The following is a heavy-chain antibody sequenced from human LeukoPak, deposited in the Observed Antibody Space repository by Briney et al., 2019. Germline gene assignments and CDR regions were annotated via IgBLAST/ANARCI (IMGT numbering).Heavy chain of an antibody. CDR3: AGAKVRVLFHC. Sequence: GGSLRLSCAASGFTFSDYYMSWIRQAPGKGLEWVSYISSSGSTIYYADSVKGRFTISRDNAKNSLYLQMNSLRAEDTAVYYCAGAKVRVLFHCWGQGTLVTVSS. J-gene: IGHJ4*02. CDR2: ISSSGSTI. D-gene: IGHD2-15*01. V-gene: IGHV3-11*04. CDR1: GFTFSDYY.